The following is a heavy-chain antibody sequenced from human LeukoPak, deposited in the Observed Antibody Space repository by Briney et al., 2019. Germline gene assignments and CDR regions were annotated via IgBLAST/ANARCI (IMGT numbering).Heavy chain of an antibody. CDR2: ISWDGGST. Sequence: PGGSLRLSCAASGFSFDDYSMHWVRQAPGKGLEWVSLISWDGGSTDYADSVKGRFTTSRDKSKKSLYLQMSSLRTDDTALYYCARGQRGTYSYYFDCWGQGTLVTASS. J-gene: IGHJ4*02. CDR3: ARGQRGTYSYYFDC. CDR1: GFSFDDYS. V-gene: IGHV3-43*01. D-gene: IGHD1-26*01.